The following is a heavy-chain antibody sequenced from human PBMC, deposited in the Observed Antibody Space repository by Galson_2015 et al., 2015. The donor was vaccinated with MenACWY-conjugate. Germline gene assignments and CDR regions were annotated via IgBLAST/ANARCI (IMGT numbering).Heavy chain of an antibody. CDR3: ARRDSSSWYRQYFQH. Sequence: SLRLSCAASGFTFSSYWMHWVRQAPGKGLEWVSYISDSSNTIVYADSVKGRFTISRDDAKNTLYLQMNSLRAEDTAVYYCARRDSSSWYRQYFQHWGQGTLVTVSS. CDR2: ISDSSNTI. J-gene: IGHJ1*01. CDR1: GFTFSSYW. V-gene: IGHV3-48*01. D-gene: IGHD6-13*01.